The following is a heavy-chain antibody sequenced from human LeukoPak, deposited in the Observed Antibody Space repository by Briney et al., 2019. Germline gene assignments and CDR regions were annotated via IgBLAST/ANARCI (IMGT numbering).Heavy chain of an antibody. Sequence: GGSLRLSCAASGFTFSSYWMSWVRQAPGKGLEWVANIKQDGSEKYYVDSVKGRFTISRDNAKNSLYLQMNSLRAEDTAVYYCARDTTYYGSGSYYSDAFDVWGQGTMVTVSS. CDR3: ARDTTYYGSGSYYSDAFDV. J-gene: IGHJ3*01. CDR1: GFTFSSYW. CDR2: IKQDGSEK. D-gene: IGHD3-10*01. V-gene: IGHV3-7*03.